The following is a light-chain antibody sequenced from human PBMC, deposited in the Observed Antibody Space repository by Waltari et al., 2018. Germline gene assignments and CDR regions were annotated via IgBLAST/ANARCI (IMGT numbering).Light chain of an antibody. Sequence: EIVLTQSPGTLSLSPGERATLSCRASQSVSRSLAWYQQKPGQAPRLLIYGASSRATGIPDRFSGGWSGTDFSLTISRLEPEDFAVYYCQHYLRLPATFGQGTKVEIK. V-gene: IGKV3-20*01. J-gene: IGKJ1*01. CDR3: QHYLRLPAT. CDR1: QSVSRS. CDR2: GAS.